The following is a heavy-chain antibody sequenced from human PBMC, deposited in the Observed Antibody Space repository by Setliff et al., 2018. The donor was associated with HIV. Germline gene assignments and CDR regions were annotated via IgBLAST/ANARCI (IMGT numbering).Heavy chain of an antibody. V-gene: IGHV1-69*05. J-gene: IGHJ4*02. CDR1: GGTSNTYA. CDR2: RLPISHVT. D-gene: IGHD4-17*01. CDR3: ARTDYGGNSGGNYFDY. Sequence: SVKVSCKASGGTSNTYAINWVRQAPGQGLEWMGTRLPISHVTNYAQKFQGRVTITTDESTSTAYMELSSLRSEDTAVYYCARTDYGGNSGGNYFDYWGQGSLVTVSS.